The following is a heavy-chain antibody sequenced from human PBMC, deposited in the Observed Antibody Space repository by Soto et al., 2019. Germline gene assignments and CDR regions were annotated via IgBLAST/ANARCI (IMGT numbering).Heavy chain of an antibody. D-gene: IGHD3-3*01. CDR3: ARGGPAYYDFWSGYYTPFDY. CDR1: GYTFTVYY. Sequence: ASVKVSCKASGYTFTVYYMHWVRQAPGQGLEWMGWINPNSGGANYAQKFQGWVTMTRDTSISTAYMELSRLRSDDTAVYYCARGGPAYYDFWSGYYTPFDYWGQGTLVTVSS. V-gene: IGHV1-2*04. CDR2: INPNSGGA. J-gene: IGHJ4*02.